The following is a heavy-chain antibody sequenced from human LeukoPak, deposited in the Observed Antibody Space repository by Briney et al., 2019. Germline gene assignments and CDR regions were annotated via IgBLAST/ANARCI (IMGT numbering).Heavy chain of an antibody. CDR2: ISSSSSYT. D-gene: IGHD6-13*01. V-gene: IGHV3-11*06. CDR3: ARQLVYDYFDY. CDR1: GFTFSDYY. Sequence: KPGGYLRLSCAASGFTFSDYYMSWIRQTPGKGREWVSYISSSSSYTNYADSVKGRFTITRDNAKNSLYLQVNGLRAEDRAVYYCARQLVYDYFDYWGQGTLVTVSS. J-gene: IGHJ4*02.